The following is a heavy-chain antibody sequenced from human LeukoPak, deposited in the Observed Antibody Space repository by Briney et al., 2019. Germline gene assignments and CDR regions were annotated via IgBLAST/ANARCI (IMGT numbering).Heavy chain of an antibody. CDR1: GFTFSDYY. CDR3: AKWYYDILTGFSEFDY. Sequence: PGGSLRLSCAASGFTFSDYYMSWVRQAPGKGLEWVSAISGSGGSTYYADSVKGRFTISRDNSKNTLYLQMNSLRAEDTAVYYCAKWYYDILTGFSEFDYWGQGTLVTVSS. CDR2: ISGSGGST. D-gene: IGHD3-9*01. V-gene: IGHV3-23*01. J-gene: IGHJ4*02.